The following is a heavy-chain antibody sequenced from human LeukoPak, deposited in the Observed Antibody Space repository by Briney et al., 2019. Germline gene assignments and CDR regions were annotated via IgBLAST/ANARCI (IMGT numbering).Heavy chain of an antibody. D-gene: IGHD2-2*01. CDR2: ISSNGVST. V-gene: IGHV3-48*03. CDR3: ARGASRSYWYFDL. CDR1: RFTFSSYE. Sequence: GGSLRLSCAASRFTFSSYEMNWVRQAPGKGLEWVSYISSNGVSTFCADSLKGRFTISRDNAKNLLYLQMNSLRVDDTATYYCARGASRSYWYFDLWGRGTLVTVSS. J-gene: IGHJ2*01.